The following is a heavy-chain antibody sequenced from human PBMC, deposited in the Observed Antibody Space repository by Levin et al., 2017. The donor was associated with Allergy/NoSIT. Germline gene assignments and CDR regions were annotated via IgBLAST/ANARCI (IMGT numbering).Heavy chain of an antibody. Sequence: PGGSLRLSCAASGFTFSSYAMHWVRQAPGKGLEWVAVISYDGSNKYYGDSVKGRFTISRDNSKNTLYLQMNSLRTEDTAVYYCARDPTQEQQLILGWFDPWGQGTLVSVSS. CDR1: GFTFSSYA. D-gene: IGHD6-13*01. CDR2: ISYDGSNK. J-gene: IGHJ5*02. CDR3: ARDPTQEQQLILGWFDP. V-gene: IGHV3-30-3*01.